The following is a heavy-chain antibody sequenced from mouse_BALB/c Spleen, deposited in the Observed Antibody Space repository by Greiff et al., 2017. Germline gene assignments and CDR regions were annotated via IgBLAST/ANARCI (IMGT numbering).Heavy chain of an antibody. CDR3: ARGGYYGSPGAMDY. J-gene: IGHJ4*01. V-gene: IGHV5-4*02. D-gene: IGHD1-1*01. CDR2: ISDGGSYT. Sequence: EVQVVESGGGLVKPGGSLKLSCAASGFTFSDYYMYWVRQTPEKRLEWVATISDGGSYTYYPDSVKGRFTISRDNAKNNLYLQMSSLKSEDTAMYYCARGGYYGSPGAMDYWGQGTSVTVSS. CDR1: GFTFSDYY.